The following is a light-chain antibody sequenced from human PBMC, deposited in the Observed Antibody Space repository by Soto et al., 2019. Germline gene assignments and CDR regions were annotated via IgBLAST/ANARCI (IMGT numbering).Light chain of an antibody. V-gene: IGLV1-40*01. Sequence: QSALTQPPSVSEAPGQLVTISCTGSSSNIGGGYDVHWFQQLPGTAPKLLFYGKNNRPSGVPDRFSGSTSGTSASLAITGLQTEDEAIYYCQSYDASLSGYVFGTGTKVTVL. J-gene: IGLJ1*01. CDR2: GKN. CDR3: QSYDASLSGYV. CDR1: SSNIGGGYD.